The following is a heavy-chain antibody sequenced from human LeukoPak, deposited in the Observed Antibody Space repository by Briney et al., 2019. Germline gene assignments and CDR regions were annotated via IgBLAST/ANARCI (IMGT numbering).Heavy chain of an antibody. V-gene: IGHV4-38-2*02. CDR3: ARGSGDWTYYFDY. CDR2: TYHGGTT. CDR1: GYSISSGYL. Sequence: PSETLSLTCTVSGYSISSGYLWGWLRQPPGKGLEWIGSTYHGGTTYSNPSLKSRVIISEDTSKNQFSLKLSSVTAADTAVYYCARGSGDWTYYFDYWGQGTLVTVSS. J-gene: IGHJ4*02. D-gene: IGHD2-21*02.